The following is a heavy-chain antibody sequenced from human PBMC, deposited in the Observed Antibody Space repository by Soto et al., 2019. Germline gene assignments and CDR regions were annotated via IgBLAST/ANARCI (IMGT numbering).Heavy chain of an antibody. CDR1: GGTFSSYA. CDR3: ARERESSGGITMVRGVIWWFDP. Sequence: SVKVSCKASGGTFSSYAISWVRQAPGQGLEWMGGIIPIFGTANYAQKFQGRVTITADESTSTAYMELSSLRSEDTAVYYCARERESSGGITMVRGVIWWFDPWGQGTLVTVS. J-gene: IGHJ5*02. CDR2: IIPIFGTA. D-gene: IGHD3-10*01. V-gene: IGHV1-69*13.